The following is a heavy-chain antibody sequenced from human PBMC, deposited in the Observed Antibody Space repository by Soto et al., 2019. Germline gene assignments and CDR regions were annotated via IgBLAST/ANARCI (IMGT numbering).Heavy chain of an antibody. J-gene: IGHJ1*01. V-gene: IGHV1-18*01. D-gene: IGHD6-13*01. CDR1: GYIFSNYG. Sequence: ASVKVSCKASGYIFSNYGISWVRQAPGQGLEWMGWISTHNANTYYAQKFQGRVTMTTDTSTSTAYMELRSLRSDDTAVFYCARERDGSSWSSAESLQYWGQGTLVTVSS. CDR2: ISTHNANT. CDR3: ARERDGSSWSSAESLQY.